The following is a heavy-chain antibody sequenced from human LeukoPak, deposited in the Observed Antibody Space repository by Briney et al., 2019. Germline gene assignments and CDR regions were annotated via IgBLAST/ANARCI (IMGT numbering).Heavy chain of an antibody. CDR1: GYTFTSYD. V-gene: IGHV1-8*03. J-gene: IGHJ3*02. CDR2: MNPNSGNT. CDR3: ARGRPGYDFWSGYDAFDI. D-gene: IGHD3-3*01. Sequence: ASVKVSCKASGYTFTSYDINWVRQATGQGLEWMGWMNPNSGNTGYAQKFQGRVTITRNTSISTAYMELSSLRSEDTAVYYCARGRPGYDFWSGYDAFDIWGQGTMVTVSS.